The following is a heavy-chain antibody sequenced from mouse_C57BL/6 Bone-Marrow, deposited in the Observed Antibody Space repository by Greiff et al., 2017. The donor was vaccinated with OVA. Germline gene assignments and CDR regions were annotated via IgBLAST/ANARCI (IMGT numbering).Heavy chain of an antibody. J-gene: IGHJ4*01. CDR1: GFTFSSYA. Sequence: EVKLMESGEGLVKPGGSLKLSCAASGFTFSSYAMSWVRQTPEKRLEWVAYISSGGDYIYYADTVKGRFTISRDNARNTLYLQMSSLKSEDTAMYYCTRDSNLYAMDYWGQGTSVTVSS. V-gene: IGHV5-9-1*02. CDR2: ISSGGDYI. CDR3: TRDSNLYAMDY. D-gene: IGHD2-5*01.